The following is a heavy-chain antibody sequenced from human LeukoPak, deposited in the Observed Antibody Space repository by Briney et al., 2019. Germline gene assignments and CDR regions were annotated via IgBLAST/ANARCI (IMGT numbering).Heavy chain of an antibody. CDR3: ARRMAGLGSPFDS. CDR1: GFTFSDYW. CDR2: IKEDGSER. V-gene: IGHV3-7*01. J-gene: IGHJ4*02. Sequence: GGSLRLSCAASGFTFSDYWMTWVRQAPGKELEWVAHIKEDGSERNYVDSVKGRFTISRDNAKNSLYLQMSSLRAEDTAVYYCARRMAGLGSPFDSWGQGTLVTVSS. D-gene: IGHD2-2*03.